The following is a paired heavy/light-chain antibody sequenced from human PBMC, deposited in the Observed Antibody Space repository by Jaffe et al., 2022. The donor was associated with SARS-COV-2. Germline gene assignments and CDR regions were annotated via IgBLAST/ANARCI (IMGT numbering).Heavy chain of an antibody. Sequence: EVQLLESGGGLVQPGGSLRLSCVASGFSFNYYAMSWVRQAPGRGLEWVSDISGRGGDTHYADSVRGRFTISRDNSKDTLYLQMNNLRAEDSAVYYCAKDLGGNYWRRSDYWGQGTLVTVSS. D-gene: IGHD3-3*01. CDR2: ISGRGGDT. CDR3: AKDLGGNYWRRSDY. CDR1: GFSFNYYA. V-gene: IGHV3-23*01. J-gene: IGHJ4*02.
Light chain of an antibody. CDR1: SSDVGGSNY. J-gene: IGLJ3*02. CDR2: DVK. CDR3: SSFTSSSTWV. Sequence: QSALTQPASVSGSPGQSITISCAGTSSDVGGSNYVSWYQQFPGKAPKLIIYDVKNRPSGVSNRFSGSKSGNTASLTISGLQPEDEADYYCSSFTSSSTWVFGGGTKLTVL. V-gene: IGLV2-14*01.